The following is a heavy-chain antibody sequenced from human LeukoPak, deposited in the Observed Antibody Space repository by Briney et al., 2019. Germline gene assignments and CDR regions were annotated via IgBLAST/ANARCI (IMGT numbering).Heavy chain of an antibody. Sequence: GESLKISCQGSGYRFTSYWIGWVRQMPGKGLEWMGTIYPGDSDTRYSPSFEGQVTLSADTSTNTAYLQWSGLRASDTAMYYCARHALPIYTYSCDYWGQGTLVTVSS. J-gene: IGHJ4*02. CDR1: GYRFTSYW. V-gene: IGHV5-51*01. CDR2: IYPGDSDT. CDR3: ARHALPIYTYSCDY. D-gene: IGHD5-18*01.